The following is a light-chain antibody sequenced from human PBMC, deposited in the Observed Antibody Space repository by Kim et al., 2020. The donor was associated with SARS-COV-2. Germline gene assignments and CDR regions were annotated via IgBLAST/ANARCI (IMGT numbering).Light chain of an antibody. CDR2: SNN. V-gene: IGLV1-44*01. J-gene: IGLJ2*01. CDR3: AAWDDSLNGPV. CDR1: SSNIGSNT. Sequence: GQRVTIACSGSSSNIGSNTVTWYQQLPGTAPKLLIYSNNQRPSGVPDRFSGSESGTSASLAISGLQSEDEADYYCAAWDDSLNGPVFGGGTKLTVL.